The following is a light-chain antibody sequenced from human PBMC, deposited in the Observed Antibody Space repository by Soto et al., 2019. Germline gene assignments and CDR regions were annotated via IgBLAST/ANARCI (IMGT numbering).Light chain of an antibody. CDR2: EVS. V-gene: IGLV2-18*02. Sequence: QSVLTQPPSMSGSPGQSVTISCTGTSSDIGSYNRVSWYQQPPGTAPKLMVYEVSNRPSGVLDRFSGSKSGNTASLTISGLQAEDEADYYCSSYTRSSTYVFGTGTKVTVL. CDR1: SSDIGSYNR. CDR3: SSYTRSSTYV. J-gene: IGLJ1*01.